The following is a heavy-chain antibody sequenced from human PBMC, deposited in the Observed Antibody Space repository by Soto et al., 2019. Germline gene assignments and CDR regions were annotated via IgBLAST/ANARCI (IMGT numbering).Heavy chain of an antibody. CDR1: GYTFTSYD. CDR2: MNPNSGNT. Sequence: ASVKVSCKASGYTFTSYDINWVRQGTGQGLEWMGWMNPNSGNTGYAQKFQGRVTMTRNTSISTAYMELSSLRSEDTAVYYCARGPLRWNDDYYYYYMDVWGKGTTVTVSS. CDR3: ARGPLRWNDDYYYYYMDV. J-gene: IGHJ6*03. V-gene: IGHV1-8*01. D-gene: IGHD1-1*01.